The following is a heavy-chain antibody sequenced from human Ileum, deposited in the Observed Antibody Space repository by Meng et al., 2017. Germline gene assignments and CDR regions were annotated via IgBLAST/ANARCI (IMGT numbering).Heavy chain of an antibody. Sequence: QEYGPRLLKPSQTLSLTCSVSGVAMSSGGYYGTWIRQHPGKGLEWIGYIYSSGVTYYTPSLKGLVTISLDTSKNQFFLRLISVTAADTAVYYCARRGFCSGRSCYGFFDYWGQGTLVTVSS. V-gene: IGHV4-31*01. CDR2: IYSSGVT. J-gene: IGHJ4*02. D-gene: IGHD2-15*01. CDR3: ARRGFCSGRSCYGFFDY. CDR1: GVAMSSGGYY.